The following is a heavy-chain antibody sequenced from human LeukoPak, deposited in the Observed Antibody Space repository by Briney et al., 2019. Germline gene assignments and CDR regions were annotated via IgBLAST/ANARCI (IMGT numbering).Heavy chain of an antibody. CDR2: IYYSGST. CDR1: GGSISSSSYY. Sequence: SETLSLTCTVSGGSISSSSYYWGWIRQPPGKGLEWIGSIYYSGSTYYNPSLKSRVTISVDTSKNQFSLKLSSVTAADTAVYYCARVGNYELRGAFDIWGQGTMVTVSS. V-gene: IGHV4-39*07. CDR3: ARVGNYELRGAFDI. J-gene: IGHJ3*02. D-gene: IGHD3-3*01.